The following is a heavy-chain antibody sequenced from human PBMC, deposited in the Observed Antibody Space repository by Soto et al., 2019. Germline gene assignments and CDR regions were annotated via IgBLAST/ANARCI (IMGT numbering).Heavy chain of an antibody. CDR3: ARLFGGVPPLAYYFDY. CDR2: INHSGST. D-gene: IGHD3-16*01. Sequence: SETLSLTCAVYGGSFSGYYWSWIRQPPGKGLEWIGEINHSGSTNYNPSLKSRVTISVDTSKNQFSLKLSSVTAADTAVYYCARLFGGVPPLAYYFDYWGQGTLVTVSS. J-gene: IGHJ4*02. V-gene: IGHV4-34*01. CDR1: GGSFSGYY.